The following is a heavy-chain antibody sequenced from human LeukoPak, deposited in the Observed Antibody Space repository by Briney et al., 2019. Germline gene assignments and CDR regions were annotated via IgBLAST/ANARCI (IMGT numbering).Heavy chain of an antibody. CDR2: IYSDNT. J-gene: IGHJ4*02. D-gene: IGHD3-10*01. CDR3: ARGANYYGSGRTYYFDY. CDR1: GFTVSSNS. V-gene: IGHV3-53*01. Sequence: GGSLRLSCTVSGFTVSSNSMSWVRQAPGKGLEWVSFIYSDNTHYSDSVKGRFTISRDNSKNTLYLQMNSLRAEDTAVYYCARGANYYGSGRTYYFDYWGQGTLVTVSS.